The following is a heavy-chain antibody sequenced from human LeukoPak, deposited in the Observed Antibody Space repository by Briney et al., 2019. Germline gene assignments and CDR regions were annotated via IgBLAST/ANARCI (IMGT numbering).Heavy chain of an antibody. CDR3: ARLKDWNLGCFDY. J-gene: IGHJ4*02. CDR2: INHSGST. Sequence: SKTLSLTCGVYGESFSGYYWSWIRQPPGKGLEWIGEINHSGSTNYNPSLKSRVTISVDTSKNQFSLKLSSVTAADTAVYYCARLKDWNLGCFDYWGQGTLVTVSS. CDR1: GESFSGYY. D-gene: IGHD1-7*01. V-gene: IGHV4-34*01.